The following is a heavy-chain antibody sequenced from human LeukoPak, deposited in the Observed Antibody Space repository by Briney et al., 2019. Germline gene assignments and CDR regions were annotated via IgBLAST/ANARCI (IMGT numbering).Heavy chain of an antibody. CDR1: GDSISSRDSY. CDR3: VRNTDGRSNGDY. Sequence: PSQTLSLTCTVSGDSISSRDSYWSWIRQYPGKALEGIGFIYSSGTTNYNPSLRSRVTLSVDTSQNQFFLWLTSVTDADTATYYCVRNTDGRSNGDYWGQGTLVTVSS. V-gene: IGHV4-31*02. D-gene: IGHD1-1*01. CDR2: IYSSGTT. J-gene: IGHJ4*02.